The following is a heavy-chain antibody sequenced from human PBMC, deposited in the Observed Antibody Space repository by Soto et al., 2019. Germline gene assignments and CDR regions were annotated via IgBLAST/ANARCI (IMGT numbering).Heavy chain of an antibody. Sequence: ASVKVSCKASGYTFTSYYIHWVRQAPGQGFEWIGIINPTHGGTTYAQKFQGRVTVTRDSSTSTVYMDLSSLRSDDTAVYYCAREPDGEFDYWGQGTLVTVSS. CDR2: INPTHGGT. J-gene: IGHJ4*02. D-gene: IGHD3-10*01. CDR1: GYTFTSYY. V-gene: IGHV1-46*01. CDR3: AREPDGEFDY.